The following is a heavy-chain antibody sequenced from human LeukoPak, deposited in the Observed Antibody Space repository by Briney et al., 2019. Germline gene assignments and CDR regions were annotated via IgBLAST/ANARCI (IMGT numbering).Heavy chain of an antibody. V-gene: IGHV1-8*03. D-gene: IGHD2-2*01. CDR1: GYTFTSYD. CDR2: MNPNSGNT. CDR3: ARGGHCSSTSCYGSEFDP. J-gene: IGHJ5*02. Sequence: GASVKVSCKASGYTFTSYDINWVRQATGQGLEWMGWMNPNSGNTGYAQKFQGRVTITRNTSISTAYMELSSLRSEDTAVYYCARGGHCSSTSCYGSEFDPWGQGTLVTVSS.